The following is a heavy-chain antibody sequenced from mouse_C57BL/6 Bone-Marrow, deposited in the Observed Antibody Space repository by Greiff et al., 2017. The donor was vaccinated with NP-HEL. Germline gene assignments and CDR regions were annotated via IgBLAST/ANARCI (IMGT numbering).Heavy chain of an antibody. J-gene: IGHJ1*03. V-gene: IGHV5-4*03. CDR1: GFTFSSYA. Sequence: EVKLMESGGGLVKPGGSLKLSCAASGFTFSSYAMSWVRQTPEKRLEWVATISDGGSYTYYPDNVKGRFTISRDNAKNNLYLQMSHLKSEDTAMYYCARVDYDDGNWYFDVWGTGTTVTVSS. CDR2: ISDGGSYT. CDR3: ARVDYDDGNWYFDV. D-gene: IGHD2-4*01.